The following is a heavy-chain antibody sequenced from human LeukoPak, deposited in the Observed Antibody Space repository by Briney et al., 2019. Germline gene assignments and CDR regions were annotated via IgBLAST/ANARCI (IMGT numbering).Heavy chain of an antibody. CDR1: GGSFSGYY. Sequence: SETLSLTCAVYGGSFSGYYWSWIRQPPGKGLEWIGEINHSGSTNYNPSLKSRVTISVDTSKNQFSLKLSSVTAADTAVYYCARAGRGVIRSFDYWGQGTLITVSS. V-gene: IGHV4-34*01. D-gene: IGHD3-10*01. J-gene: IGHJ4*02. CDR3: ARAGRGVIRSFDY. CDR2: INHSGST.